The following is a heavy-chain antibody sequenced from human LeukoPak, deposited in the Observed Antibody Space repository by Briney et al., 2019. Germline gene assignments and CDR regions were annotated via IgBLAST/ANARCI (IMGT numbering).Heavy chain of an antibody. V-gene: IGHV4-59*08. D-gene: IGHD2-8*01. CDR1: GGSISSYY. CDR3: ARHQSKYCTDGVCYYRPPDQ. J-gene: IGHJ5*02. Sequence: PSETLSLTCTVSGGSISSYYWSWIRQPPGKGLEWIGHIHFSGSTNYNPSLKSRVATSVATSKNQFSLKLSSVTAADTAVYYCARHQSKYCTDGVCYYRPPDQWGQGTLITVSS. CDR2: IHFSGST.